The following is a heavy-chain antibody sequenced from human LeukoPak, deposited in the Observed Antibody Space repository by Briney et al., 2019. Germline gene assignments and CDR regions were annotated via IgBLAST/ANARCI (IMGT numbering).Heavy chain of an antibody. CDR2: IWYDGTNK. D-gene: IGHD3-10*01. Sequence: SGGSLRLSCAASGFAFSHYDIHWVRQAPGKGLEWVAVIWYDGTNKYYADSVRGRFTISRDNSKNTLYLQMNSLRAEDTALYYCAREKGSRITMVRGTPDYWGQGTLVTVSS. V-gene: IGHV3-33*01. CDR3: AREKGSRITMVRGTPDY. CDR1: GFAFSHYD. J-gene: IGHJ4*02.